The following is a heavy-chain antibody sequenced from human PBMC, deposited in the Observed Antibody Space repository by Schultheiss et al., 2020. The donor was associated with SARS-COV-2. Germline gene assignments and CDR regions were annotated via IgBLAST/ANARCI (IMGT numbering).Heavy chain of an antibody. J-gene: IGHJ4*02. CDR2: ISGSGGST. Sequence: GGSLRLSCAASGFTVSSNYMSWVRQAPGKGLEWVSVISGSGGSTYYADSVKGRFTISRDNSKNTLYLQMNSLRAEDTAVYYCAKIIAGSRSGDSSGLEYWGQGTLVTVSS. CDR1: GFTVSSNY. D-gene: IGHD3-22*01. CDR3: AKIIAGSRSGDSSGLEY. V-gene: IGHV3-23*01.